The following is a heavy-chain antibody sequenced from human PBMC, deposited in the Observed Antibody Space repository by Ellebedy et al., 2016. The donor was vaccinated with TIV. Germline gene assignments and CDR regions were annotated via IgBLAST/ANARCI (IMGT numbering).Heavy chain of an antibody. D-gene: IGHD3-22*01. J-gene: IGHJ4*02. CDR3: ARAPRYYYDSSGHGY. CDR2: ISSSSSYI. Sequence: GGSLRLXXAASGFTFSSYSMNWVRQAPGKGLEWVSSISSSSSYIYYADSVKGRFTISRDNAKNSLYLQMNSLRAEDTAVYYCARAPRYYYDSSGHGYWGQGTLVTVSS. V-gene: IGHV3-21*01. CDR1: GFTFSSYS.